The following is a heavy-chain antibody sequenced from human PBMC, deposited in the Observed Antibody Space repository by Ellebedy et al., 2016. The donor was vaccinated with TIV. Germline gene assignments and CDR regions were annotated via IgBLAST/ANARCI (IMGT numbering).Heavy chain of an antibody. V-gene: IGHV3-23*01. CDR1: GFTFSLFA. J-gene: IGHJ4*02. D-gene: IGHD3-22*01. CDR3: AKGSSSGFNYDRVGFDN. CDR2: ISGDGSST. Sequence: GGSLRLSCAASGFTFSLFAMHWVRQAPGKGLEWLSVISGDGSSTYFTDSVKGRLTITRDNSKNTLHLQMNRLTTEDTAVYYCAKGSSSGFNYDRVGFDNWGQGTLVTVSS.